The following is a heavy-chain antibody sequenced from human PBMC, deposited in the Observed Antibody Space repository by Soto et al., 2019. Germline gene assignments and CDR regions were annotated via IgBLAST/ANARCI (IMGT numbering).Heavy chain of an antibody. Sequence: QLQLQESGPGLVKPSETLSLTCTVSGGSVSSSDYYWGWIRQPPGKELEWIGAVYYSGTTYYMPSLKSRGTISVDTSKNHFSLNLRSVTAADTAVYYCARQTGGFGYYFDYWGQGALVTVSS. D-gene: IGHD3-16*01. V-gene: IGHV4-39*01. CDR2: VYYSGTT. CDR3: ARQTGGFGYYFDY. J-gene: IGHJ4*02. CDR1: GGSVSSSDYY.